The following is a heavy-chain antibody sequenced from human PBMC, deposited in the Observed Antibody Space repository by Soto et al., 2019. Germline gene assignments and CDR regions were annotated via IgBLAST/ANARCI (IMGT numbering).Heavy chain of an antibody. V-gene: IGHV4-34*01. CDR2: INHSGST. J-gene: IGHJ3*02. CDR3: ARGVGILGDAFDI. CDR1: GGSFSGYY. D-gene: IGHD7-27*01. Sequence: SETLSLTCAVYGGSFSGYYWSWIRQPPGKGLEWIGEINHSGSTNYNPSLKSRVTISVDTSKNQFSLKLSSVTAADTAVYYCARGVGILGDAFDIWGQGTMVTVSS.